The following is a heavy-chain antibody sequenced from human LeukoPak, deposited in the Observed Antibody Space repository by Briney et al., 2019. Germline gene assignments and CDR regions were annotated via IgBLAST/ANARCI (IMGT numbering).Heavy chain of an antibody. Sequence: PGGSLRLSCTASGFTFSSYWMTWVRQAPGKGLEWVANINPDGSEKDYVDSVKGRFTISRDNAENSLDLQMSNLRAEDTAVYFCARGHYYSIYWGLGTLVTVSS. CDR1: GFTFSSYW. CDR2: INPDGSEK. CDR3: ARGHYYSIY. J-gene: IGHJ4*02. V-gene: IGHV3-7*02.